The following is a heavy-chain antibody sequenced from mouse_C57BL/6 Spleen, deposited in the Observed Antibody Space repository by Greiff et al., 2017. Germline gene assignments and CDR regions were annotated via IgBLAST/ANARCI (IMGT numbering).Heavy chain of an antibody. J-gene: IGHJ2*01. CDR1: GYAFSSSW. V-gene: IGHV1-82*01. D-gene: IGHD3-2*02. Sequence: QVQLQQSGPELVKPGASVKISCKASGYAFSSSWMNWVKQRPGKGLEWIGRIYPGDGDTTYNGKFKGKATLTADKSSSTAYMQLSSLTSEDSAVCFCARENSSGLDYWGQGTTLTVSS. CDR2: IYPGDGDT. CDR3: ARENSSGLDY.